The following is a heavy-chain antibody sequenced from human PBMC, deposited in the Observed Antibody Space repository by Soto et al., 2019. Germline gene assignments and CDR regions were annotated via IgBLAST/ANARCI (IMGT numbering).Heavy chain of an antibody. Sequence: LRLSCAASGFTFNRYSIHWVRQAPGKGLEWVAAMSHNENNKFYADSVKGRFTLSRDNSKTTVYLQMDSLRAEDTAVYYCARIDRELRELLNVFDVWGQGTMVTVSS. D-gene: IGHD1-7*01. CDR3: ARIDRELRELLNVFDV. V-gene: IGHV3-30*01. J-gene: IGHJ3*01. CDR1: GFTFNRYS. CDR2: MSHNENNK.